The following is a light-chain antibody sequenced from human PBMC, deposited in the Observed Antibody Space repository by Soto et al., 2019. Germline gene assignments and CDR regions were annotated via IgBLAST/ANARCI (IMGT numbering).Light chain of an antibody. J-gene: IGKJ2*01. CDR2: DAS. V-gene: IGKV3-15*01. CDR3: QQYNNWPPYT. CDR1: QSVDGN. Sequence: EIVMTQSPATLSVSPGEGATLSCRASQSVDGNLAWYQQKPGQAPRLLIFDASTRATGIPARFSGSGSATEFTLTISSLQSEDFAVYYCQQYNNWPPYTFGQGTNLEIK.